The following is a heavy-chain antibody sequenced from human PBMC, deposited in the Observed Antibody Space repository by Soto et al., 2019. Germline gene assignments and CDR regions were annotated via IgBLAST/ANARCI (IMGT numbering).Heavy chain of an antibody. CDR3: ARDIGSYAYGEGY. D-gene: IGHD3-10*01. V-gene: IGHV4-4*07. J-gene: IGHJ4*02. CDR2: VYSTGTT. CDR1: GGSINSYW. Sequence: QVQLQESGPGLVKPSETLSLTCSVSGGSINSYWWSWIRQPAGKGLEWIGRVYSTGTTDYNPSLNSRATMSVETSKNQFSLKPTSVTAADTAVYYCARDIGSYAYGEGYWGQGIQVTVSS.